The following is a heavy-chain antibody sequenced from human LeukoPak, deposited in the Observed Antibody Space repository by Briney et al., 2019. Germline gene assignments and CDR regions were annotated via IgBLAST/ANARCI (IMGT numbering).Heavy chain of an antibody. J-gene: IGHJ6*02. CDR2: ISYDGSNK. V-gene: IGHV3-30*04. D-gene: IGHD2-15*01. CDR3: ARDLSPGGSRHRRYYYYGMDV. CDR1: GFTFSSYA. Sequence: GRSLRLSCAASGFTFSSYAMHWVRQAPGKGLEWVAVISYDGSNKYYADSVKGRFTISRDNSKNTLYLQMNSLRAEDTAVYYCARDLSPGGSRHRRYYYYGMDVWGQGTTVTVSS.